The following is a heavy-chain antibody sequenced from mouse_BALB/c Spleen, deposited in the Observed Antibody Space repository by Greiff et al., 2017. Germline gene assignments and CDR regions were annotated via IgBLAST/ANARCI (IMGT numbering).Heavy chain of an antibody. J-gene: IGHJ3*01. CDR2: INSNGGST. Sequence: EVKLVESGGGLVKPGGSLKLSCAASGFTFSSYYMSWVRQTPEKRLELVAAINSNGGSTYYPDTVKGRFTISRDNAKNTLYLQMSSLKSEDTALYYCARRDIYDGYFWFAYWGQGTLVTVSA. CDR3: ARRDIYDGYFWFAY. V-gene: IGHV5-6-2*01. CDR1: GFTFSSYY. D-gene: IGHD2-3*01.